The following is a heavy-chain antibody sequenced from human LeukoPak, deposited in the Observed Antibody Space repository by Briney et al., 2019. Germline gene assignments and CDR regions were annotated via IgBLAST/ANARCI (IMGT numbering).Heavy chain of an antibody. Sequence: SQTLSLTCTVSGASTSSGLYYWNWFRQPAGKGLEYIGRIYNSGSTNYNPSLKSRVTVSVDTSKNLFFLKLSSVTAADTAVYYCARVNYGSGSYYYYYYYYMDVWGKGTTVTVSS. V-gene: IGHV4-61*02. D-gene: IGHD3-10*01. CDR2: IYNSGST. J-gene: IGHJ6*03. CDR3: ARVNYGSGSYYYYYYYYMDV. CDR1: GASTSSGLYY.